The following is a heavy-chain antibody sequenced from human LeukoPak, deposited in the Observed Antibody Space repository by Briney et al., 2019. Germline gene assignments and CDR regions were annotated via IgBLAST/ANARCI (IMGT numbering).Heavy chain of an antibody. CDR2: INWNSGNT. CDR1: GFTFDDYA. D-gene: IGHD6-19*01. Sequence: GGSLRLSCAASGFTFDDYAMHWVRQPPGKGLEWVSGINWNSGNTGYADSVKGRFTISRDNAKNSLYLQMNSLRTEDTALYYCAKAGRSAWFYFDYWGQGTLVTVSS. V-gene: IGHV3-9*01. J-gene: IGHJ4*02. CDR3: AKAGRSAWFYFDY.